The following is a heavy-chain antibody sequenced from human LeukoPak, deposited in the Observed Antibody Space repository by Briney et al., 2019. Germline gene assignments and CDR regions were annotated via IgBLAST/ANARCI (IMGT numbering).Heavy chain of an antibody. CDR2: INPSGGST. CDR3: VRYGTYYYDSSGYHAFDY. J-gene: IGHJ4*02. V-gene: IGHV1-46*01. Sequence: SVKVSCKASGYTFTSYYMHWVRQAPGQGLEWMGIINPSGGSTSYAQKFQGRVTMTRDTSTSTVYMELSSLRSEDTAVYYCVRYGTYYYDSSGYHAFDYWGQGTLVTVSS. CDR1: GYTFTSYY. D-gene: IGHD3-22*01.